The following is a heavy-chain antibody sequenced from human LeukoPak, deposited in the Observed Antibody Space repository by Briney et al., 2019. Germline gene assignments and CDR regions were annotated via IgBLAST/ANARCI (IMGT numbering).Heavy chain of an antibody. CDR1: GGSISSYY. V-gene: IGHV4-4*07. Sequence: SGTLSLTCTVSGGSISSYYWSWIRQPAGKGLEWIGRIYTSGSTNYNPSLKSRVTMSVDTSKNQFSLKLSSVTAADTAVYYCARDYYGSGNSNWFDPWGQGTLVTVSS. D-gene: IGHD3-10*01. CDR2: IYTSGST. J-gene: IGHJ5*02. CDR3: ARDYYGSGNSNWFDP.